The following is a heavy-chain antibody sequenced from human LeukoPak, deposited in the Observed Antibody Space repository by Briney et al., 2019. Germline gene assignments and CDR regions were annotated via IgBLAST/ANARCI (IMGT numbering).Heavy chain of an antibody. J-gene: IGHJ5*02. D-gene: IGHD2-2*01. CDR3: ARDDAGSTFDP. CDR2: IYDSGST. CDR1: GGSISSYY. Sequence: SETLSLTCPVSGGSISSYYWSWIRQPPGKGLEWIGYIYDSGSTNYNPSLKSRVTISVDTSKNQFSLKLSSVTAADTAVYYCARDDAGSTFDPWGQGTLVTVSS. V-gene: IGHV4-59*01.